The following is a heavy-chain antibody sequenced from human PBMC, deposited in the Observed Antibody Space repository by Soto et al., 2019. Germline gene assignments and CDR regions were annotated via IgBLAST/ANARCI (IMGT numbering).Heavy chain of an antibody. CDR1: GGSISSSSYY. Sequence: QLQLEESGPGLVKPSETLSLTCTVSGGSISSSSYYWGWIRQSPGKGLEWIGSFYYSGSIYYSPSLKNRVTIAGDRPKNPIYLRLSSVTATDTAVYYSARISVVSRYMDGWGKGATVTVSS. V-gene: IGHV4-39*01. CDR3: ARISVVSRYMDG. CDR2: FYYSGSI. J-gene: IGHJ6*03. D-gene: IGHD2-15*01.